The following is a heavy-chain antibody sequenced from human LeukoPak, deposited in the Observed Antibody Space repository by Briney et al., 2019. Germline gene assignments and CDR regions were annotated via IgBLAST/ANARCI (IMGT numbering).Heavy chain of an antibody. Sequence: GGSLRLSCAASGFTFSSYAMSWVRQAPGKGLEWVSSISSSSSYIYYADSVKGRFTISRDNAKNSLYLQMNSLRAEDTAVYYCARVGLTTVTTGYFDYCGQGTLVTVSS. V-gene: IGHV3-21*01. J-gene: IGHJ4*02. CDR3: ARVGLTTVTTGYFDY. CDR2: ISSSSSYI. CDR1: GFTFSSYA. D-gene: IGHD4-17*01.